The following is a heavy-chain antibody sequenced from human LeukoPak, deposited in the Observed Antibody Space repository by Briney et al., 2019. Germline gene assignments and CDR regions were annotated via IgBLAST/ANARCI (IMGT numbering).Heavy chain of an antibody. CDR1: GFTFSSYA. J-gene: IGHJ6*02. CDR2: ISSSGSTI. Sequence: GGSLRLSCAASGFTFSSYAMSWVRQAPGKGLEWVSYISSSGSTIYYADSVKGRFTISRDNAKNSLYLQMNSLRAEDTAVYYCASENCSGGSCYSDYYYGMDVWGQGTTVTVSS. CDR3: ASENCSGGSCYSDYYYGMDV. D-gene: IGHD2-15*01. V-gene: IGHV3-48*03.